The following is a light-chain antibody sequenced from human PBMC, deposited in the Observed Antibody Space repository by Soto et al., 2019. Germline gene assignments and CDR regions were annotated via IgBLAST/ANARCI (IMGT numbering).Light chain of an antibody. CDR3: QHYNNWLGT. CDR2: GAS. J-gene: IGKJ4*01. CDR1: QSVISS. Sequence: EIVVTQSPALVSVSQGERVTLSCRASQSVISSLAWYQQKLGQAPRLLIYGASTRATGIPARFSGSGSGTEFFLNISSLQSEDSAIYYCQHYNNWLGTFGGGTKVEIK. V-gene: IGKV3-15*01.